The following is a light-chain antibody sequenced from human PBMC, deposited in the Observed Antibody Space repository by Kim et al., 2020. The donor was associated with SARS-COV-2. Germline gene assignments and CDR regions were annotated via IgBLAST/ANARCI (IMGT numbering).Light chain of an antibody. Sequence: GTVTLPCGSSTGAVTSGHYPYWFQQKPGQAPRTLIYDTSDKHSWTPARFSGSLLGGKAALTLSDVQPEDEADYYCLLYYNTGHLGIFGGGTQLTVL. CDR3: LLYYNTGHLGI. CDR1: TGAVTSGHY. CDR2: DTS. J-gene: IGLJ2*01. V-gene: IGLV7-46*01.